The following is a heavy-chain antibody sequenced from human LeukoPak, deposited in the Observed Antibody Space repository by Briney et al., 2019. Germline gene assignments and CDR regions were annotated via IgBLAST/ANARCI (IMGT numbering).Heavy chain of an antibody. V-gene: IGHV1-2*02. J-gene: IGHJ6*03. CDR2: VNPKSGGT. Sequence: EASVTVSCTASGYTFTGHYIHWVRQAPGQGLEWVGWVNPKSGGTNYAQKFLDRVTMTTDMSISTAYMELIRLRSRDTAVYFCARGSSKYVFGYYMDVWGKGTSIIVSS. CDR3: ARGSSKYVFGYYMDV. D-gene: IGHD4-11*01. CDR1: GYTFTGHY.